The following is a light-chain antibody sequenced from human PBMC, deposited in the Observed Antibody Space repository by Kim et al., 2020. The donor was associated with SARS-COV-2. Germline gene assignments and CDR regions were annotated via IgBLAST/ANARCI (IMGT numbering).Light chain of an antibody. CDR3: ATWDDSLNGVV. CDR1: NSNIGGNA. J-gene: IGLJ2*01. V-gene: IGLV1-44*01. Sequence: QSVLTQPPSASGTPGQRVAISCSGSNSNIGGNAVNWYQHLPGTAPKLLIYANDQRPSGVPDRFSGSKSGTSASLAISGLQSDDESVYYCATWDDSLNGVVFGGGTKLTVL. CDR2: AND.